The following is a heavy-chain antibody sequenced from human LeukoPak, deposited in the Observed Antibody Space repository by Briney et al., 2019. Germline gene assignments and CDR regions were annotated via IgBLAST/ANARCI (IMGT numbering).Heavy chain of an antibody. CDR1: AFSFSKYA. J-gene: IGHJ4*02. V-gene: IGHV3-33*01. D-gene: IGHD7-27*01. Sequence: GGSVRLSCATSAFSFSKYAMHWVRQAPGKGLEWVAVIWYDGSDKYYADSVKGRFTISRDNTNNTMYLQMNSLRAEDTAVYYCARDYWNWGIDYWGQGTLVTVSS. CDR3: ARDYWNWGIDY. CDR2: IWYDGSDK.